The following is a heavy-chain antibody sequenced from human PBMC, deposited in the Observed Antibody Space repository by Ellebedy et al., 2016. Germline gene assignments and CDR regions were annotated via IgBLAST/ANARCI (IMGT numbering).Heavy chain of an antibody. Sequence: ASVKVSCKASGYTFTSYDINWVRQATGQGLEWMGWMNPNSGNTGYAQKFQGRVTMTRDTSTSTVYMELSSLRSEDTAVYYCARDDGYYYDSSGYYSYYYYGMDVWGQGTTVTVSS. CDR3: ARDDGYYYDSSGYYSYYYYGMDV. CDR1: GYTFTSYD. J-gene: IGHJ6*02. D-gene: IGHD3-22*01. CDR2: MNPNSGNT. V-gene: IGHV1-8*01.